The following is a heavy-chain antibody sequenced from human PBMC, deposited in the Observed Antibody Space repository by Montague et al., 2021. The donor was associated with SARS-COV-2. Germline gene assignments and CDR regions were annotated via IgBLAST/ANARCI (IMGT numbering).Heavy chain of an antibody. CDR3: ASELHPNYYYGMDV. CDR2: ISSSISYI. J-gene: IGHJ6*02. Sequence: ETLSLTCIVAGSSVRSYYWSWIRQPPGKGLEWVSSISSSISYIYYAXSVKGRFTISRDNAKNSLYLQMNSLRAEDTAVYYCASELHPNYYYGMDVWGQGTTVTVSS. CDR1: GSSVRSYY. V-gene: IGHV3-21*01. D-gene: IGHD4-11*01.